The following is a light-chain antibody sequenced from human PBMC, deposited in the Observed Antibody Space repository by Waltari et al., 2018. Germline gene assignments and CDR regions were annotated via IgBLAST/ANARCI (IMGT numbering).Light chain of an antibody. CDR3: SSRDSKNYHVL. Sequence: SSELTQDPDVSVALGQTVKISCQGDSLRTYYTNWYQQKPGQAPILLIYGENERPSGIPDRFSGSRSGDTASLTITGAQAEDEADYYCSSRDSKNYHVLFGGGTKLTV. CDR2: GEN. CDR1: SLRTYY. J-gene: IGLJ2*01. V-gene: IGLV3-19*01.